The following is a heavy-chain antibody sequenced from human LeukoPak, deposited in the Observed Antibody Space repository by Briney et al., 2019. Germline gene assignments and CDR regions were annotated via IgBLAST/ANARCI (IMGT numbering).Heavy chain of an antibody. CDR2: ISGSGGST. V-gene: IGHV3-23*01. CDR1: GFTFSSYA. J-gene: IGHJ4*02. D-gene: IGHD3-22*01. CDR3: ATRAPYDSSGYLVY. Sequence: PGGSLRLSCAASGFTFSSYAMSWVRQAPGKGLEWVSAISGSGGSTYYADSVKGRFTISRDNSKNTLHLQMNSLRAEDTAVYYCATRAPYDSSGYLVYWGQGTLVTVSS.